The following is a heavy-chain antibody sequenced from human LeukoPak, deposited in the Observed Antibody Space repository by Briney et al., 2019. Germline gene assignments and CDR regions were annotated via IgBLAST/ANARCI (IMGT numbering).Heavy chain of an antibody. CDR1: GYTFTGYY. CDR2: INPNSGGT. CDR3: ARGSHVTMVRGVIHY. J-gene: IGHJ4*02. V-gene: IGHV1-2*02. Sequence: ASVKVSCKASGYTFTGYYMHWVRQAPGQGLEWMGWINPNSGGTNYAQKFQGRVTMTRDTSISTAYMGLSRLRSDDTAVYYCARGSHVTMVRGVIHYWGQGTLVTVSS. D-gene: IGHD3-10*01.